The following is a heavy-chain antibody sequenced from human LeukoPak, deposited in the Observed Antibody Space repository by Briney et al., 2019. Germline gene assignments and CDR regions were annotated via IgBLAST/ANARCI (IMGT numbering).Heavy chain of an antibody. V-gene: IGHV4-4*09. D-gene: IGHD2-8*01. CDR1: GVSINGYF. Sequence: PSETLSLTCTVSGVSINGYFWSWLRQPPGKGLQWIGFVYSSGFTNYNPSLKSRVSISLDTSKTQFSLELSSVTAADTAMYYCARYYCSDGTCRYFDYWGQGTVVTVSS. CDR3: ARYYCSDGTCRYFDY. CDR2: VYSSGFT. J-gene: IGHJ4*02.